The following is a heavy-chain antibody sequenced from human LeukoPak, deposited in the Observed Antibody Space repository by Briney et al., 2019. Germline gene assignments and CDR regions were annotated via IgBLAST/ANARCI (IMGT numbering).Heavy chain of an antibody. CDR2: TNPNSGGT. Sequence: ASVTVCFTDAAYTFTCYYIHLAWQAPGQGLEWMGWTNPNSGGTNYAQKFQGRVTMTRDTSISTAYMELSRLRSDDTAVYYCARVGFEYYYFVMDVWGQGTTVTVSS. CDR3: ARVGFEYYYFVMDV. D-gene: IGHD3-9*01. J-gene: IGHJ6*02. V-gene: IGHV1-2*02. CDR1: AYTFTCYY.